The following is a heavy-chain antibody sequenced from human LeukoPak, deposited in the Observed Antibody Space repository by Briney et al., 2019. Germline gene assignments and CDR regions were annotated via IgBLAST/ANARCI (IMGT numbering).Heavy chain of an antibody. CDR3: ARVSSNIPHWDYYGMDV. Sequence: PSETLSLTCAVYGGSFSGHYWSWIRQPPGKGLEWIGEINHSGSTNYNPSLKSRVTISVDTSKNQFSLKLSSVTAADTAVYYCARVSSNIPHWDYYGMDVWGQGTTVTVSS. J-gene: IGHJ6*02. V-gene: IGHV4-34*01. CDR2: INHSGST. D-gene: IGHD2/OR15-2a*01. CDR1: GGSFSGHY.